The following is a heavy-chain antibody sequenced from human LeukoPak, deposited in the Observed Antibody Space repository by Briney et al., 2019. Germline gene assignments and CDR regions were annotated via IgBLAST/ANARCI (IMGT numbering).Heavy chain of an antibody. CDR3: ANTLVAATRDY. CDR1: GFTSSSYA. V-gene: IGHV3-23*01. J-gene: IGHJ4*02. CDR2: ITGSGDST. Sequence: GGSLRLSCTVSGFTSSSYAMSWVRQAPGKGLEWVSGITGSGDSTYYADSVKGRFTISRDNSRNTLYLQMNSLRAEDTAVYYCANTLVAATRDYWGQGTLVTVSS. D-gene: IGHD1-26*01.